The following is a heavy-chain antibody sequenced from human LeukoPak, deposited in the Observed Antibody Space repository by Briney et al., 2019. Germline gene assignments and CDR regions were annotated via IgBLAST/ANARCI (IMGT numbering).Heavy chain of an antibody. J-gene: IGHJ2*01. CDR1: GFTFSSYA. Sequence: GGSLRLSCAASGFTFSSYAMSWVRQAPGKGLEYVSGVIYSGGSTNYADSVKGRFTISRDNSKNTVYLQMNSLRAEDTAVYYCAKDHGWETWYFDLWGRGTLVTVSS. D-gene: IGHD6-19*01. CDR2: VIYSGGST. CDR3: AKDHGWETWYFDL. V-gene: IGHV3-23*01.